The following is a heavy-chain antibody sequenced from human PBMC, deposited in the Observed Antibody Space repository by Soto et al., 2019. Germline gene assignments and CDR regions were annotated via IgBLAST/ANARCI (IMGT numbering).Heavy chain of an antibody. CDR1: GYTFTGYY. CDR2: INPNSGGT. J-gene: IGHJ6*02. CDR3: ARAVDYPKSYVFWSGYYNDSYYGMDV. D-gene: IGHD3-3*01. Sequence: ASVKVSCKASGYTFTGYYMHWVRQAPGQGLEWMGWINPNSGGTNYAQKFQGWVTMTRDTSISTAYMEQSRLRSDDTAVYYCARAVDYPKSYVFWSGYYNDSYYGMDVWAQGPTVTVSS. V-gene: IGHV1-2*04.